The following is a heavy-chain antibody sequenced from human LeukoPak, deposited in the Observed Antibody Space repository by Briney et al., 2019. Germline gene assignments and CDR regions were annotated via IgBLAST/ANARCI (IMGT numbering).Heavy chain of an antibody. Sequence: PSETLSLTCSVSGDSMTSSYWTWIRQPPGKGLESIGYIYHTGDINYNPSLNSRVTMSLDTSKNQFLLKVTSVTAADTAVYYCAKGTRELPSWGQGTLVTVSS. CDR2: IYHTGDI. D-gene: IGHD1-7*01. CDR1: GDSMTSSY. CDR3: AKGTRELPS. J-gene: IGHJ5*02. V-gene: IGHV4-59*08.